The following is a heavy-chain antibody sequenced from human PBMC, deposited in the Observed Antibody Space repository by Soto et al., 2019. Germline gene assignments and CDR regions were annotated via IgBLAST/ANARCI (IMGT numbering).Heavy chain of an antibody. CDR3: ARVKAAAGYHYYGMDV. D-gene: IGHD6-13*01. CDR1: GGSFNGYF. Sequence: NPSETLSLTCGVTGGSFNGYFWSWIRQPPGKGLEWIGQVNPSGTTNYNPSLKSRVTMSVDTSKNTFSLNLISVTAADTAVYYCARVKAAAGYHYYGMDVWGQGTTVTVSS. CDR2: VNPSGTT. V-gene: IGHV4-34*01. J-gene: IGHJ6*02.